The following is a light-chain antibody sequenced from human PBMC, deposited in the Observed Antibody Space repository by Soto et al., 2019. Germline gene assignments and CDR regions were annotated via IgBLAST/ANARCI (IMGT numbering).Light chain of an antibody. CDR3: QHYNSYSEA. CDR1: QSISSW. Sequence: DIQMTQSPSILSASVGDRVTITCRASQSISSWLAWYQQKPGTAPKLLIYKASTLKSGVPSRFSGSGSGTEFTLTISSLQPDDFATYYCQHYNSYSEAFGQGTKV. CDR2: KAS. J-gene: IGKJ1*01. V-gene: IGKV1-5*03.